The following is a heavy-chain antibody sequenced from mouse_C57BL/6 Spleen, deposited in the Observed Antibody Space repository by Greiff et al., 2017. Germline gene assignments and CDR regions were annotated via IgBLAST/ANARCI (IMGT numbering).Heavy chain of an antibody. J-gene: IGHJ1*03. CDR2: ISGGGGNT. Sequence: EVKVEESGGGLVKPGGSLKLSCAASGFTFSSYTMSWVRQTPEKRLEWVATISGGGGNTYYPDSVKGRFTISRDNAKNTLYLQMSSLRSEDTALYYCARRDYGSSPYFDVWGTGTTVTVSS. D-gene: IGHD1-1*01. CDR3: ARRDYGSSPYFDV. CDR1: GFTFSSYT. V-gene: IGHV5-9*01.